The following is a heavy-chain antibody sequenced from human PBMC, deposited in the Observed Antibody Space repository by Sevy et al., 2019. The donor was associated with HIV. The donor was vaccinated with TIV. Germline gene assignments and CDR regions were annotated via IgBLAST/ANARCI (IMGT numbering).Heavy chain of an antibody. CDR3: TRFELVATYQPYYYGMDV. D-gene: IGHD5-12*01. CDR2: IRSKAYGGTT. V-gene: IGHV3-49*04. J-gene: IGHJ6*02. CDR1: GFTFGDYA. Sequence: GGSLRLSCTASGFTFGDYAMSWVRQAPGKGLEWVGFIRSKAYGGTTEYAASVKGRFTISRDDSKSIAYLQMNSLKTEDTAVYYCTRFELVATYQPYYYGMDVWGLGTTVTVSS.